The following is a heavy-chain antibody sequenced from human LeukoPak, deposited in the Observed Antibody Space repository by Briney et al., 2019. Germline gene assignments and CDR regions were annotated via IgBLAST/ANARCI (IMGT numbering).Heavy chain of an antibody. CDR2: IYYSGST. CDR3: ARHVGVYSNFFDY. J-gene: IGHJ4*02. D-gene: IGHD4-11*01. Sequence: TSETLSLTCTVSSGSTSSYYWSWIRQPPGKGLEWIGYIYYSGSTNYNPSLKSRVTISVDTSKNQFSLKLSSVTAADTAVYYCARHVGVYSNFFDYWGQGTLVTASS. CDR1: SGSTSSYY. V-gene: IGHV4-59*08.